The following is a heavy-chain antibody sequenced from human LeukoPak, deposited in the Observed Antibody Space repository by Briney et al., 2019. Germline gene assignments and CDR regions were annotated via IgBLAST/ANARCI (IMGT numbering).Heavy chain of an antibody. CDR1: GGSFSGYY. CDR2: ITDSASV. D-gene: IGHD6-6*01. J-gene: IGHJ4*02. CDR3: ARYEEYSRSWDY. Sequence: SETLSLTCAVYGGSFSGYYWRWIRQPPGKGGEWIGQITDSASVNHSPSLKSRVTISVHTSKHQFSLKLRSVTAADTAIYFCARYEEYSRSWDYWGRGTLVTVSS. V-gene: IGHV4-34*01.